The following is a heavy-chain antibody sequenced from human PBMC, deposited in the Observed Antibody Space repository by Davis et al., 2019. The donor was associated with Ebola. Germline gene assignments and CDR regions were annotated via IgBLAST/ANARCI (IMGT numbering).Heavy chain of an antibody. J-gene: IGHJ3*02. CDR3: ARDIGSHRNGHAFDI. CDR1: GFTFSSYW. Sequence: PGGSLRLSCAASGFTFSSYWMSWVRQAPGKGLEWVANIKQDGSEKYYVDSVKGRFTISRDNAKNSLYLQMNSLRAEDTAVYYCARDIGSHRNGHAFDIWGQGTMVTVSS. V-gene: IGHV3-7*03. D-gene: IGHD2-15*01. CDR2: IKQDGSEK.